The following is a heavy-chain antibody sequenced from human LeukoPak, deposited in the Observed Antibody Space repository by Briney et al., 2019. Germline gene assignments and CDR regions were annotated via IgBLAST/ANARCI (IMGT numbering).Heavy chain of an antibody. Sequence: ASVKVSCKASGGTFSSYAISWVRQAPGQGLDWMGGTIPIFGTANYAQKFQGRVTITADESTSTAYMELSSLRSEDTAVYYCARDGEYYDSRGSYFDSWGQGTLVTVSS. CDR3: ARDGEYYDSRGSYFDS. J-gene: IGHJ4*02. CDR1: GGTFSSYA. CDR2: TIPIFGTA. V-gene: IGHV1-69*13. D-gene: IGHD3-22*01.